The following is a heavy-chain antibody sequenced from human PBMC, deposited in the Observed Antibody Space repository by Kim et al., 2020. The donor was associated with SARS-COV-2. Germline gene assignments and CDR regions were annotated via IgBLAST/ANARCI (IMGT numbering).Heavy chain of an antibody. D-gene: IGHD3-10*01. CDR2: ISGSGGST. J-gene: IGHJ6*02. CDR3: GSFGERRDSRGLYYYYYGMDV. CDR1: GFTFSSYA. V-gene: IGHV3-23*01. Sequence: GGSLRLSCAASGFTFSSYAMSWVRQAPGKGLEWVSAISGSGGSTYYADSVKGRFTISRDNSKNTLYLQMNSLRAEDTAVYYCGSFGERRDSRGLYYYYYGMDVWGQGTTVTVSS.